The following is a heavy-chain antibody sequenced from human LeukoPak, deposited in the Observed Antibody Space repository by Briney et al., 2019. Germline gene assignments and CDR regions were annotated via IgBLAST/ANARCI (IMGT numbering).Heavy chain of an antibody. CDR1: GFTFSSYG. Sequence: GGSLRLSCAASGFTFSSYGMHWVRQAPGKGLEWVSSISSRSNYIYYADSVKGRFTISRDNAKNSLYLQMNSLRAEDTAVYYCARDPLLVRSPVDAFDIWGQGTMVTVSS. D-gene: IGHD3-3*02. CDR3: ARDPLLVRSPVDAFDI. J-gene: IGHJ3*02. V-gene: IGHV3-21*01. CDR2: ISSRSNYI.